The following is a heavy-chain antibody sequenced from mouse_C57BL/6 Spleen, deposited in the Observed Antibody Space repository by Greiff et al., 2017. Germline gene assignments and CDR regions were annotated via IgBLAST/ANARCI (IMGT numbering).Heavy chain of an antibody. D-gene: IGHD2-3*01. J-gene: IGHJ3*01. CDR2: INPNNGGT. CDR3: ARDDGYRAWFAY. CDR1: GYTFTDYN. Sequence: EVKLVESGPELVKPGASVKMSCKASGYTFTDYNMHWVKQSHGKSLEWIGYINPNNGGTSYNQKFKGKATLTVNKSSSTAYMELRSLTSEDSAVYYCARDDGYRAWFAYWGQGTLVTVSA. V-gene: IGHV1-22*01.